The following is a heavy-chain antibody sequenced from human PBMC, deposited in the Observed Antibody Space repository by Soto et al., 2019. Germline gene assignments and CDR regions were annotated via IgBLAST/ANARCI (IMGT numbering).Heavy chain of an antibody. CDR2: SRDKANSYTT. J-gene: IGHJ4*02. CDR3: INDPGRGSEAYAFDD. CDR1: GFTFNDHY. Sequence: GGSLRLSCAASGFTFNDHYIDWVRQSPGKGLEWVGRSRDKANSYTTEYAASVKGRFTISRDDSKNSVCLQMNSLETDDTAVYHCINDPGRGSEAYAFDDWGQRALDTVS. D-gene: IGHD2-8*01. V-gene: IGHV3-72*01.